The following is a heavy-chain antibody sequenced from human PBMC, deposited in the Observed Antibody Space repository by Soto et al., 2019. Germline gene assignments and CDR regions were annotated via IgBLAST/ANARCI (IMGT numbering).Heavy chain of an antibody. CDR1: GYTFTGYY. CDR2: INPSGGST. D-gene: IGHD1-26*01. J-gene: IGHJ4*02. CDR3: ATMLSGSYFDY. V-gene: IGHV1-46*01. Sequence: ASVKVSCKASGYTFTGYYMHWVRQAPGQGLEWMGIINPSGGSTSYAQKFQGRVTMTRDTSTSTVYMELSSLRSEDTAVYYCATMLSGSYFDYWGQGTLVTVSS.